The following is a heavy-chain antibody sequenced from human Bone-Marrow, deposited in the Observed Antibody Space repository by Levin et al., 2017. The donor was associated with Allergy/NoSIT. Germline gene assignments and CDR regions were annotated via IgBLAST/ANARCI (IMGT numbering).Heavy chain of an antibody. CDR2: MYSGGAT. J-gene: IGHJ4*02. CDR1: GISVSSNY. CDR3: ARGSFADYEVFDY. V-gene: IGHV3-53*01. Sequence: LSLTCAASGISVSSNYMSWVRQAPGKGLEWVSIMYSGGATHYAESVKGRFTISRDESNNTLFLQMNSLGADDTAVYYCARGSFADYEVFDYWGQGTLVIVSS. D-gene: IGHD4-17*01.